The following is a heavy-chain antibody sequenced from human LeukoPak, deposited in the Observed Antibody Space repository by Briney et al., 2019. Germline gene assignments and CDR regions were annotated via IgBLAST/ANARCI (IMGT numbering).Heavy chain of an antibody. J-gene: IGHJ4*02. CDR3: ARGSTVTTYFDY. CDR2: INHSGST. V-gene: IGHV4-34*01. Sequence: SETLSLTCTVSGASFNSHYWSWIRQPPGKGLEWIGEINHSGSTNYNPSLKSRVTISVDTSKNQFSLKLSSVTAADTAVYYCARGSTVTTYFDYWGQGTLVTVSS. D-gene: IGHD4-11*01. CDR1: GASFNSHY.